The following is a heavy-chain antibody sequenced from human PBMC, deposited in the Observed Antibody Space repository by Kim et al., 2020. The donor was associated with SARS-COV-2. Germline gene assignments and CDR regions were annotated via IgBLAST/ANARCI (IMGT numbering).Heavy chain of an antibody. Sequence: ASVKVSCKASGYTFTSYGISWVRQAPGQGLEWMGWISAYNGNTNYAQKLQGRVTMTTDTSTSTAYMELRSLRSDDTAVYYCARDRPGVDIIAAAGPPVENGMDVWGQGTTVTVSS. V-gene: IGHV1-18*01. CDR3: ARDRPGVDIIAAAGPPVENGMDV. J-gene: IGHJ6*02. CDR2: ISAYNGNT. D-gene: IGHD6-13*01. CDR1: GYTFTSYG.